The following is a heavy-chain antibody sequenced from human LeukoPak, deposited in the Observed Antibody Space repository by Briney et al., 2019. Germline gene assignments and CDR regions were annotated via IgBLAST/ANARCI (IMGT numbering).Heavy chain of an antibody. V-gene: IGHV4-39*01. CDR2: IYYRGST. D-gene: IGHD3-22*01. CDR1: GDSISSSSYY. Sequence: SETLSPTCTISGDSISSSSYYWGWIRQPRGKGLEWIGDIYYRGSTYYNPSLKSRISISIDTSINQFSLTLNSVPAADTTLNFCSRRRYYDSTGYLDWGQGTLVTVSS. J-gene: IGHJ1*01. CDR3: SRRRYYDSTGYLD.